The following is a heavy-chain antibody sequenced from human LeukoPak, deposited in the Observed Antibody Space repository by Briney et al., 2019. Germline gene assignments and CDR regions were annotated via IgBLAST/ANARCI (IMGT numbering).Heavy chain of an antibody. J-gene: IGHJ4*02. Sequence: PSETLSLTCTVSGYSISSGYYWGWIRQPPGKGLEWIGSIYHSGSTYYNPSLKSRVTISVDTSKNQFSLKLSSVTAADTAVYYCARGYFDFWSGYPDYWGRGTLVTVSS. CDR3: ARGYFDFWSGYPDY. CDR1: GYSISSGYY. D-gene: IGHD3-3*01. V-gene: IGHV4-38-2*02. CDR2: IYHSGST.